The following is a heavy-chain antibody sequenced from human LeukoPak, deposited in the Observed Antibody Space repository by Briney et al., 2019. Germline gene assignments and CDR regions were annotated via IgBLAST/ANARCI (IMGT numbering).Heavy chain of an antibody. D-gene: IGHD2-2*01. V-gene: IGHV4-34*01. CDR1: GVSFSGYY. CDR2: INHSGST. Sequence: AETLSLTCAVSGVSFSGYYWSWIRQPPGKGLEWIGEINHSGSTNYNPSLKSRVTISVDTSKNQFSLKLSSVTAADTAVYYCARVRYCSTNRCYAREFDNWGQGTLVTVSS. J-gene: IGHJ4*02. CDR3: ARVRYCSTNRCYAREFDN.